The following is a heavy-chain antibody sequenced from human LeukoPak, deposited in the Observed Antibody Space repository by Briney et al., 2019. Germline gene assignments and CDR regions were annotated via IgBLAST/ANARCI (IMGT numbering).Heavy chain of an antibody. J-gene: IGHJ5*02. CDR1: GGSFSGYY. V-gene: IGHV4-34*01. CDR3: ARGAPTNYDFWSGYYAYWFDP. Sequence: SETLSLTCAVYGGSFSGYYWSWIRQPPGKGLEWIGEINHSDSTNYNPSLKSRVTISVDKSTNQFSLKLSTVTAEATAVYYCARGAPTNYDFWSGYYAYWFDPWGQGTLVTVSS. D-gene: IGHD3-3*01. CDR2: INHSDST.